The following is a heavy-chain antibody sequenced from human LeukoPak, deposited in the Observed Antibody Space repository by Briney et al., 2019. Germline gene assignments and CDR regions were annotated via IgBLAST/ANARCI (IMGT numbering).Heavy chain of an antibody. CDR2: IYSGGST. CDR1: GFTVSSNY. D-gene: IGHD3-22*01. Sequence: GGSLRLSCVASGFTVSSNYMSWVRQAPGKGLEWVSVIYSGGSTYYADSVKGRFTISRDNSKNTLYLQMNSLRAEDTAVYYCASLSSGDAFDIWGQGTMVTVSS. CDR3: ASLSSGDAFDI. J-gene: IGHJ3*02. V-gene: IGHV3-53*01.